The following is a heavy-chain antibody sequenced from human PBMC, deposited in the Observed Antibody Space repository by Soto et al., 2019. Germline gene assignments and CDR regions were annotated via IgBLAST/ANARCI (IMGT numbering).Heavy chain of an antibody. Sequence: QVQLVQSGAEVKKPGSSVKVSCKASGGTFSSYAISWVRQAPGQGLEWMGGIIPIFGTTNYAQKFQGRVTISAAKTTSAAHVGLSWLWSGDRVVYYCASSPGGVWLGGGAYYYYYGMDVWGQGTTVTVSS. D-gene: IGHD5-12*01. CDR1: GGTFSSYA. CDR2: IIPIFGTT. J-gene: IGHJ6*02. V-gene: IGHV1-69*06. CDR3: ASSPGGVWLGGGAYYYYYGMDV.